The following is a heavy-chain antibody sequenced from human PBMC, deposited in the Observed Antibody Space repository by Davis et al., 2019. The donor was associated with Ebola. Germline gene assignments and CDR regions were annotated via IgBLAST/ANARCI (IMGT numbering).Heavy chain of an antibody. D-gene: IGHD5-18*01. CDR1: GFTVSSNY. Sequence: PGGSLRLSCAASGFTVSSNYMSWVRQTPGKGLEWVANIKQDGSEKYYVDSVKGRFTISRDNAKNSLYLQMNSLRAEDTAVYYCARPIQLWLDWYFDLWGRGTLVTVSS. J-gene: IGHJ2*01. CDR2: IKQDGSEK. V-gene: IGHV3-7*01. CDR3: ARPIQLWLDWYFDL.